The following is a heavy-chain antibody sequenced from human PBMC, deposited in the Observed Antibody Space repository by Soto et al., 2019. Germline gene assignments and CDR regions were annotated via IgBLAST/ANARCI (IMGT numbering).Heavy chain of an antibody. D-gene: IGHD4-17*01. Sequence: EVQLVESGGGLVKPGGSLRLSCAASGFTFSSYSMNWVRQAPGKGLEWVSSISSSSSYIYYADSVKGRFTISRDNAKNSLYLQMNSLRAEDTAVYYCARGRRTTVVTLGRPYYYYGMDVWGQGTTVTVSS. CDR3: ARGRRTTVVTLGRPYYYYGMDV. J-gene: IGHJ6*02. CDR1: GFTFSSYS. V-gene: IGHV3-21*01. CDR2: ISSSSSYI.